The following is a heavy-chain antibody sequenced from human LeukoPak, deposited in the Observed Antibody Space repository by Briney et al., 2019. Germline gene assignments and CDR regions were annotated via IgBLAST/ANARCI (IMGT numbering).Heavy chain of an antibody. Sequence: GGSLRLSCAASGFTFSSYAMHWVRQAPGKGLEYVSAISSNGGSTYYANSVKGRFTISRDNSKNTLYLQMNSLRAEDTAVYYCARGSGWSAKFDYWGQGTLVTVSS. V-gene: IGHV3-64*01. CDR3: ARGSGWSAKFDY. CDR1: GFTFSSYA. D-gene: IGHD6-19*01. CDR2: ISSNGGST. J-gene: IGHJ4*02.